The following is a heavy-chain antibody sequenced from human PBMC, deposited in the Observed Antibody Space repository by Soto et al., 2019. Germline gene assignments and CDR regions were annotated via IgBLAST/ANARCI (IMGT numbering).Heavy chain of an antibody. D-gene: IGHD5-12*01. Sequence: ASVKGSCKASGYTFTSYGISWVRQAPGQGLEWMGWISAYNGNTNYAQKLQGRVTMTTDTSTSTAYMELRSLRSDDTAVYYCARGVSYSGYRDAFDIWGQGTMVTVSS. CDR3: ARGVSYSGYRDAFDI. CDR1: GYTFTSYG. J-gene: IGHJ3*02. CDR2: ISAYNGNT. V-gene: IGHV1-18*01.